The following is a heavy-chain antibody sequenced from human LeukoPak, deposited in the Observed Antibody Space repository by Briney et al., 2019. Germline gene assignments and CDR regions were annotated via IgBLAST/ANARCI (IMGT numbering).Heavy chain of an antibody. V-gene: IGHV4-59*12. Sequence: SETLSLTCTVSGGSIGYDYWSWIRQPPGKGLEWIGYIYYSGSANYNPSLKSRVTISIDTSKNQFSLNLNSVTAADTAVYYCARDFRIAANDGGNWGQGTLVTVSS. CDR2: IYYSGSA. CDR3: ARDFRIAANDGGN. CDR1: GGSIGYDY. J-gene: IGHJ4*02. D-gene: IGHD6-25*01.